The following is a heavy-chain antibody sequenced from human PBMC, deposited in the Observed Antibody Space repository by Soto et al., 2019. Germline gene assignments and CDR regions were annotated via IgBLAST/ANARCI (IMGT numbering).Heavy chain of an antibody. J-gene: IGHJ5*02. V-gene: IGHV4-31*03. CDR2: IYYIGST. CDR3: LTELRLRLGELSWVCIFGS. CDR1: GGSISIGGYY. D-gene: IGHD3-16*02. Sequence: QVQLQESGPGLVEPSQTLSLTCTVSGGSISIGGYYWSWIRQHPVKGLGWIGYIYYIGSTYYNQSLKSRVTISVDTCKIPFSRKLGSVTAAHTALYYSLTELRLRLGELSWVCIFGSCGQGTLLTVSS.